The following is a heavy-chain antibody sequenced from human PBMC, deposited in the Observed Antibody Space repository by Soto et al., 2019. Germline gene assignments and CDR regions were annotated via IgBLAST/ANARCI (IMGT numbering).Heavy chain of an antibody. Sequence: PSYTLSLSCAVSGGSISSYYWSWIRQPPGKGLEWIGYIYYSGSTNYNPSLKSRVTISVDTSKNQFSLKLSSVTAADTAVYYCARINYGDYPYYYYYYMDVWGKGTTVTVSS. CDR3: ARINYGDYPYYYYYYMDV. J-gene: IGHJ6*03. V-gene: IGHV4-59*08. CDR1: GGSISSYY. D-gene: IGHD4-17*01. CDR2: IYYSGST.